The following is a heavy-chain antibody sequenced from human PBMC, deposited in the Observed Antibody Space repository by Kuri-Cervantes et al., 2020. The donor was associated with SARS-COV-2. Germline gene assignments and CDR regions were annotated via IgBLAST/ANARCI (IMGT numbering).Heavy chain of an antibody. CDR1: GYTFTSYG. CDR3: ARQAIAARWDAAHVGIDY. Sequence: ASVKVSFKASGYTFTSYGVSWVRQAPGQGLEWMGWISAYNGNTNYAQKLQGRVTMTTDTSTSKANMELRNLRSDDTDVYYCARQAIAARWDAAHVGIDYWGQGTLVTVSS. V-gene: IGHV1-18*04. CDR2: ISAYNGNT. J-gene: IGHJ4*02. D-gene: IGHD6-6*01.